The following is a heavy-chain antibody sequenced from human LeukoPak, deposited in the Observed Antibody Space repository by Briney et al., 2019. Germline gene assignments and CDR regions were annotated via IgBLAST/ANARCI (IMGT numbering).Heavy chain of an antibody. D-gene: IGHD2-21*02. V-gene: IGHV1-69*05. J-gene: IGHJ4*02. Sequence: ASVKVSCKASGGTFSSYAISWVRQAPGQGLEWMGGIIPIFGTANYAQKFQGRVTITTDESTSTAYKELSSLRSEDTAVYYCARELYCGGDCMYYFDYWGQGTLVTVSS. CDR2: IIPIFGTA. CDR3: ARELYCGGDCMYYFDY. CDR1: GGTFSSYA.